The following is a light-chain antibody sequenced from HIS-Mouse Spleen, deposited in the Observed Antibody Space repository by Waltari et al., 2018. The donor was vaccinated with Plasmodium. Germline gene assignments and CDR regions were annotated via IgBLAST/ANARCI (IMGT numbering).Light chain of an antibody. CDR3: QQYNNWPPYT. V-gene: IGKV3-15*01. Sequence: EIVIPQSPATLSVSPGESATLSCRASQSVSSNLAWYQQKPGQAPTLLIYGASTRATGIPARFSGSGSGTEFTLTISSLQSEDFAVYYCQQYNNWPPYTFGQGTKLEIK. CDR1: QSVSSN. J-gene: IGKJ2*01. CDR2: GAS.